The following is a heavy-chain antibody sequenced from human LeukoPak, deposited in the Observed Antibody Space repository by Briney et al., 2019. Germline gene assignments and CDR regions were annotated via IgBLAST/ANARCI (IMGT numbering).Heavy chain of an antibody. CDR3: ARDRLTNDAFDI. Sequence: PGGSLRLSCAASGFTFNSNWMHWVRQAPGKGLVWVSRINSDGSGTSDADFVKGRFTISRDNSKNTLYLQMNSLRAEDTAMYYCARDRLTNDAFDIWGQGTMVTVSS. J-gene: IGHJ3*02. V-gene: IGHV3-74*01. D-gene: IGHD2-8*01. CDR1: GFTFNSNW. CDR2: INSDGSGT.